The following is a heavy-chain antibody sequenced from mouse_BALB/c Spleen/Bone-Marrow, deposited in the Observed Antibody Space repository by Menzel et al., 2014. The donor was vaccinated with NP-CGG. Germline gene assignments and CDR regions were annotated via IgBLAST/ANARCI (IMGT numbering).Heavy chain of an antibody. CDR2: INPNIGGT. D-gene: IGHD2-14*01. Sequence: EVQLQQSGPELVKPGASVKISCKTSGCTFTDYTMHWVKQSHGKSLEWIGHINPNIGGTNYNQKFKGKATLTLDKSSRTAYMELRSLTSEDSAVYYCTRSRYGDYWGQGTTLTVSS. CDR1: GCTFTDYT. CDR3: TRSRYGDY. V-gene: IGHV1-18*01. J-gene: IGHJ2*01.